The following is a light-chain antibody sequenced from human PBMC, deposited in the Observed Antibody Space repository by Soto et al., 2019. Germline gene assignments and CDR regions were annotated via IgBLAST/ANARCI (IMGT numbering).Light chain of an antibody. CDR3: AAWDASLSACV. Sequence: VLTQPPSASGTAGQGVTISCSGGDSNIGSNSVYWYQHLPRTAPKLLIYYNNQRPSGVPDRFAGSRSGTSASLAIVGLRSEDEAVYYCAAWDASLSACVFGNGNKLTVL. CDR2: YNN. CDR1: DSNIGSNS. V-gene: IGLV1-47*02. J-gene: IGLJ1*01.